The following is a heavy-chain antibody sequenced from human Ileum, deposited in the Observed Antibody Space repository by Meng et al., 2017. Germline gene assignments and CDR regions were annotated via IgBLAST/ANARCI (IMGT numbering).Heavy chain of an antibody. D-gene: IGHD1-7*01. J-gene: IGHJ4*02. CDR1: GFTFSTYA. CDR3: AKGRTSDY. Sequence: GGSLRLSCAASGFTFSTYAMSWVRQAPGKGLEWVSAFNGSGGSTYYADSVKGRFSISRNNSKNTLYLQMNSLRAEDTAIYYCAKGRTSDYWGQGTLVTVPQ. V-gene: IGHV3-23*01. CDR2: FNGSGGST.